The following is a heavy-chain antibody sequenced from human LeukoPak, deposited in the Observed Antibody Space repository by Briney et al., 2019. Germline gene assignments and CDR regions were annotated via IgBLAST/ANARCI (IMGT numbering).Heavy chain of an antibody. V-gene: IGHV1-69*06. CDR1: EGTYTSDG. J-gene: IGHJ5*02. D-gene: IGHD2-2*01. Sequence: PSVNLSFNPSEGTYTSDGISWVRRSPRHRLGWMGRIHPIFGTANYAQKFQGRVTITADKSTSTAYMELSSLRSEDTAVYYCARDQDIVVVPAAGFDPWGQGTLVTVSS. CDR2: IHPIFGTA. CDR3: ARDQDIVVVPAAGFDP.